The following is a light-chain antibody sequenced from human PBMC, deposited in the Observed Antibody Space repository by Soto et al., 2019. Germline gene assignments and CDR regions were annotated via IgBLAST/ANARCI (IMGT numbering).Light chain of an antibody. Sequence: QHVLTQSPSASASLGASVKLTCTLSSGHSSYAIAWHQQQPEKGPRYLMKLDSDGSHTKGDAIPDRFSGSSSGAERYLTISSLQSEDEADYYCQTWGTGSHVVFGGGTKVTVL. J-gene: IGLJ2*01. CDR2: LDSDGSH. V-gene: IGLV4-69*01. CDR3: QTWGTGSHVV. CDR1: SGHSSYA.